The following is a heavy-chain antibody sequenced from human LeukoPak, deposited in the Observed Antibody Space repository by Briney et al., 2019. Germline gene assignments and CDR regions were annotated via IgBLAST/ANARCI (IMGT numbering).Heavy chain of an antibody. Sequence: PGGSLRLSCAASGFTFDDYGMSWVRQAPGKGLEWVSGINWNGGSTGYADSVKGRFTISRDNAKNSLYLQMNSLRAEDTALYYCARVRSSGPDDAFDIWGQGTMVTVSS. CDR2: INWNGGST. D-gene: IGHD3-22*01. CDR3: ARVRSSGPDDAFDI. J-gene: IGHJ3*02. CDR1: GFTFDDYG. V-gene: IGHV3-20*04.